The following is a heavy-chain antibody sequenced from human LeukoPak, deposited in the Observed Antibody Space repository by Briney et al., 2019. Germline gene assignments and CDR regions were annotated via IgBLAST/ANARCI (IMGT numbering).Heavy chain of an antibody. D-gene: IGHD6-13*01. CDR1: GFTFSSYS. CDR2: ISTTSDYT. V-gene: IGHV3-21*01. Sequence: GGSLTLSCAASGFTFSSYSMNWVRQAPGKGLEWVASISTTSDYTHYADPLKGRLTTSRDNAKNSLYLQMSSLRAEHTAVYYCARGGIYSQGFDYWGQGTLVTVSS. CDR3: ARGGIYSQGFDY. J-gene: IGHJ4*02.